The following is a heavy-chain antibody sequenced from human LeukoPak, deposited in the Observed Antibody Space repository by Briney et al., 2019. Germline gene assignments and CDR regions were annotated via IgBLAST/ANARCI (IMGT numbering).Heavy chain of an antibody. D-gene: IGHD3-9*01. Sequence: ASVKVSCKASGYTFTSYGISWVRQAPGQGLEWMGWISAYNGNTNYAQKLQGRVTMTTDTSTSTAYMELRSLRSDDTAVYYCARVGGDVLLYFDTKKPFDYWGQGTLVTVSS. CDR1: GYTFTSYG. V-gene: IGHV1-18*01. CDR3: ARVGGDVLLYFDTKKPFDY. J-gene: IGHJ4*02. CDR2: ISAYNGNT.